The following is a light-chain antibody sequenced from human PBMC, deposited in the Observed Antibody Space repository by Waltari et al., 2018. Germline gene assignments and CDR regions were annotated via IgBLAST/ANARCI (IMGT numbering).Light chain of an antibody. CDR3: QKYGSLPAT. V-gene: IGKV3-20*01. Sequence: EVVLTQSPGPLSLSPGEGATLSCRASQSVSRSLAWYQQKPGQAPRLLIYDASSRATGIPDRFSGSGSGTDFSLTISRLEPEDFAVYYCQKYGSLPATFGQGTKVEIK. CDR2: DAS. CDR1: QSVSRS. J-gene: IGKJ1*01.